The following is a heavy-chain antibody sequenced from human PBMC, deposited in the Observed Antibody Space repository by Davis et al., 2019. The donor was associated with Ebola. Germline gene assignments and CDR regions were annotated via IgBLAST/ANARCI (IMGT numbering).Heavy chain of an antibody. J-gene: IGHJ4*02. CDR2: FHPSGST. V-gene: IGHV4-4*02. D-gene: IGHD3-10*01. Sequence: MPSETLSLTCVVSAASTSAVIWRSWVRQSPGKGLEWIGEFHPSGSTIYNPSLKSRLTISVDTSKNQFSLKLSSVTAADTAVYYCARGDYYGSGSTDYWGQGTLVTVSS. CDR3: ARGDYYGSGSTDY. CDR1: AASTSAVIW.